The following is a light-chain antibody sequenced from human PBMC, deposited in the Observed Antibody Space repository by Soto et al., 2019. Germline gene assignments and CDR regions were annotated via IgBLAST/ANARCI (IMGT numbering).Light chain of an antibody. CDR2: EDN. J-gene: IGLJ2*01. Sequence: NFMLTQPHSVSASPGKTVTISCTRSSGSIASNYVQWYQQRPGSSPSTVIYEDNQRPSGVPDRFSGSIDSSSNSASLTIFGLKTEDEADYYCQSYDSSNSVVFGGGTKLTVL. CDR1: SGSIASNY. V-gene: IGLV6-57*01. CDR3: QSYDSSNSVV.